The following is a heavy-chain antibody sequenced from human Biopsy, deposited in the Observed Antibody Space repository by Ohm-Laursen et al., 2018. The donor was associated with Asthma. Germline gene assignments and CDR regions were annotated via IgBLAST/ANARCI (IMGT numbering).Heavy chain of an antibody. CDR2: INSVFGTT. CDR3: ARRAGSCISRTCYSLDF. CDR1: GGTFNTYV. V-gene: IGHV1-69*01. Sequence: SSVKVSCKSLGGTFNTYVIGWVRQAPGQGLEWMGGINSVFGTTTYPQKFQGRVTITADDSTSTVYMELSSLRSEDTAVYYCARRAGSCISRTCYSLDFWGQGTLVTVSS. D-gene: IGHD2-2*01. J-gene: IGHJ4*02.